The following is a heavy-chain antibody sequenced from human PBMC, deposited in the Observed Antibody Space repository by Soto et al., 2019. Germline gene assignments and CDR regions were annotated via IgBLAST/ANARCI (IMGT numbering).Heavy chain of an antibody. Sequence: PGRPLRLPRAGPGVKVRRSWLSSVHQTPGKGLEWVGNIKHDTSEAQYGDSVKRRFPITRDNIKNFVFLQMNGLRADDPASYYCARDGLRFSEPFRPPRFDYCGLGIQLTVSS. CDR3: ARDGLRFSEPFRPPRFDY. V-gene: IGHV3-7*03. D-gene: IGHD6-6*01. CDR1: GVKVRRSW. J-gene: IGHJ4*02. CDR2: IKHDTSEA.